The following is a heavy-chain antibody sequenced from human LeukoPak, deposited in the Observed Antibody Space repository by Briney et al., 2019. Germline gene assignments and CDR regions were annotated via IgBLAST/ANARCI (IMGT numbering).Heavy chain of an antibody. J-gene: IGHJ4*02. CDR3: ARYPMGNCDSGFDY. D-gene: IGHD2-21*02. Sequence: GGSLRLSCVASGFTFSDFYMTWIRQAPGKGPEWLSYISGSGSYTNYADSVKGRFTISRDNAKNSLYLQMNSLRAEDTAVYYCARYPMGNCDSGFDYWGRGTLVTVSS. CDR1: GFTFSDFY. CDR2: ISGSGSYT. V-gene: IGHV3-11*06.